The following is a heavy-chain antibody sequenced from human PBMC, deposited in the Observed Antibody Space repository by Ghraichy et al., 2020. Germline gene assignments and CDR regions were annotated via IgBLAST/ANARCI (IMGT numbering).Heavy chain of an antibody. V-gene: IGHV4-4*02. CDR2: IYHNGST. CDR1: GDSINSNNW. CDR3: TRARAYYYCDGMDV. J-gene: IGHJ6*02. Sequence: SETLSLTCDVSGDSINSNNWWSWVRQSPGKGLEWFGEIYHNGSTNYKPSLQSRVTTSIDKSKNQFSLKLTSVTAAATAVYYCTRARAYYYCDGMDVLGQGTTVTVSS.